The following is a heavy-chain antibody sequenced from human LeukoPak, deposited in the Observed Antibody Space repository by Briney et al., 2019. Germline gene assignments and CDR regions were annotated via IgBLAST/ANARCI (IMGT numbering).Heavy chain of an antibody. J-gene: IGHJ3*02. Sequence: SVKVSCKASGGTFSSYAISWVRQAPGQGLEWMGGIIPIFGTANYAQKFQGRVTITTDESTSTAYMELSSLRSGDTAVYYCARDWDVDTAMVPAFDIWGQGTMVTVSS. CDR2: IIPIFGTA. D-gene: IGHD5-18*01. V-gene: IGHV1-69*05. CDR1: GGTFSSYA. CDR3: ARDWDVDTAMVPAFDI.